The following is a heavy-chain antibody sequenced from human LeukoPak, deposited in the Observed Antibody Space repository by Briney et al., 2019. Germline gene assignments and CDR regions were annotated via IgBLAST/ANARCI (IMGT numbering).Heavy chain of an antibody. CDR1: GFTVSNNY. Sequence: GGSLRLSCAASGFTVSNNYMNWVRQAPGKGLEWVSLIYSGGSTHYADSVKGRFTISRDNSKNTLYLQMNSLRAEDTAVYYCARGPLDYGDYTFDYWGQGTLVTVSS. D-gene: IGHD4-17*01. V-gene: IGHV3-66*01. J-gene: IGHJ4*02. CDR2: IYSGGST. CDR3: ARGPLDYGDYTFDY.